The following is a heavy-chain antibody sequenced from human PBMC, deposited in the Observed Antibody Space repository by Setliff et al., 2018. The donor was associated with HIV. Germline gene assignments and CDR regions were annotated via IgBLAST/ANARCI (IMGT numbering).Heavy chain of an antibody. J-gene: IGHJ4*02. V-gene: IGHV4-39*01. CDR3: ARLKIYEGTSKLSTFMRGVARKYYFES. CDR1: GGSISSSTYY. CDR2: IYHSGFT. D-gene: IGHD3-16*02. Sequence: SSETLSLTCSVSGGSISSSTYYWGWIRQPPGQGLEWIGSIYHSGFTYHNPSLKSRLTISVDTSTNQFSLRVTSVTAADTAIYYCARLKIYEGTSKLSTFMRGVARKYYFESWGQGKLVTVSS.